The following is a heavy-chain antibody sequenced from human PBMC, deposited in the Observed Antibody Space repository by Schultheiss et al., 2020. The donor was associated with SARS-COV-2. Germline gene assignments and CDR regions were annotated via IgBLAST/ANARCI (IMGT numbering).Heavy chain of an antibody. CDR3: ARDIRTYITMVRGVINYGMDV. CDR1: GGSFSGYY. Sequence: SETLSLTCAVYGGSFSGYYWSWIRQPPGKGLEWIGYIYYSGSTNYNPSLKSRVTISVDTSKNQFSLKLSSVTAADTAVYYCARDIRTYITMVRGVINYGMDVWGQGTTVTVSS. CDR2: IYYSGST. J-gene: IGHJ6*02. V-gene: IGHV4-59*12. D-gene: IGHD3-10*01.